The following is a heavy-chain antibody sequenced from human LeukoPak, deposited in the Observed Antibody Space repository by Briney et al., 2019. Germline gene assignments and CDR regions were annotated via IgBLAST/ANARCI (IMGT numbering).Heavy chain of an antibody. CDR3: ARVVGSGSYSDY. CDR1: GGTFSSYA. Sequence: GASVKVPCKASGGTFSSYAISWVRQAPGQGLEWMGRIIPICGTANYAQKFQGRVTITTDESTSTAYMELSSLRSEDTAVYYFARVVGSGSYSDYWGQGTLVTVSS. J-gene: IGHJ4*02. D-gene: IGHD3-10*01. V-gene: IGHV1-69*05. CDR2: IIPICGTA.